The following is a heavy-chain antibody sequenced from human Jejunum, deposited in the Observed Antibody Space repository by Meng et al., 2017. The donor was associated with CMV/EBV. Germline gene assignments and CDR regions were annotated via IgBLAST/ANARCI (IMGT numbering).Heavy chain of an antibody. CDR2: ISGSGSST. D-gene: IGHD3-16*02. Sequence: YSMTWVRQPPGKGLEWVSDISGSGSSTYYIDSVKGRFTVSRDNSKNTQYLQMNSLRAEDSAVYYCAKEATRQGPYRQGPLANWGQGTLVTVSS. V-gene: IGHV3-23*01. J-gene: IGHJ4*02. CDR3: AKEATRQGPYRQGPLAN. CDR1: YS.